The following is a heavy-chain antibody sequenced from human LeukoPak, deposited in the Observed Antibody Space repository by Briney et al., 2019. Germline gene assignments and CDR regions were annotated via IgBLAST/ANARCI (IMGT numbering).Heavy chain of an antibody. CDR2: IYHSGST. V-gene: IGHV4-30-2*01. J-gene: IGHJ4*02. D-gene: IGHD2-15*01. Sequence: PSETLSLTCTVSGGSISSGGYSWSWIRQPPGKGLEWIGYIYHSGSTYYNPSLKSRVTISVDRSKNQFSLKLSSVTAADTAVYYCARARWRMGLFDYWGQGTLVTVSS. CDR3: ARARWRMGLFDY. CDR1: GGSISSGGYS.